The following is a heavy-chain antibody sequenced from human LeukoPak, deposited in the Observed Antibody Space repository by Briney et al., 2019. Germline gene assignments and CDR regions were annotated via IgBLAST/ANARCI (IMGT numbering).Heavy chain of an antibody. CDR3: ARAPSEIGGYYPEYFRH. V-gene: IGHV3-74*01. CDR1: AFTFSSYW. J-gene: IGHJ1*01. Sequence: GGSLRLACAASAFTFSSYWMHWVRQAPGKGLGWVARIKRDGSTNYADSVKGRFTISRDHAKNTVSLQMHSLSAEDPGVYYCARAPSEIGGYYPEYFRHWGQGTLVTVSS. CDR2: IKRDGST. D-gene: IGHD3-22*01.